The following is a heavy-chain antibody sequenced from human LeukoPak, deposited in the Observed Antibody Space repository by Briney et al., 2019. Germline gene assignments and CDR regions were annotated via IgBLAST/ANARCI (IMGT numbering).Heavy chain of an antibody. Sequence: KPSETLSLTCTASGGSISSYYWSWIRQPAGKGLEWIGRIYTSGSTNYNPSLKSRVTMSVDTSKNQFSLKLSSVTAADTAVYYCARDRPDLFLEWLFLMDVWGKGTTVTVSS. CDR2: IYTSGST. J-gene: IGHJ6*04. D-gene: IGHD3-3*01. CDR1: GGSISSYY. V-gene: IGHV4-4*07. CDR3: ARDRPDLFLEWLFLMDV.